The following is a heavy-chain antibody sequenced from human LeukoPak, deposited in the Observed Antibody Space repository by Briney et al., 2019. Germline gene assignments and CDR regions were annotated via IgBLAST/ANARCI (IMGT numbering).Heavy chain of an antibody. J-gene: IGHJ6*03. D-gene: IGHD1-1*01. CDR3: ARVGSGHWNARGGYYYYMDV. CDR1: GYTYTGYY. V-gene: IGHV1-2*02. CDR2: INPKSGGT. Sequence: GASVKVSCKASGYTYTGYYMHWVRQAPGQGLEWMGWINPKSGGTNYAQKFQGRVTMTRDTYISTAYMELSRLRSDDTAVYYCARVGSGHWNARGGYYYYMDVWGKGTTVTVSS.